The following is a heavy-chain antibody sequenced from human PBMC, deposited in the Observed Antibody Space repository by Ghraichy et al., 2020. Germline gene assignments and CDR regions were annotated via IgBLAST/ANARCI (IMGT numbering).Heavy chain of an antibody. V-gene: IGHV3-23*01. J-gene: IGHJ5*02. Sequence: SCAASGFTFSSYAMSWVRQAPGKGLEWVSAISGSGGSTYYADSVKGRFTISRDNSKNTLYLQMNSLRAEDTAVYYCAKTTIFGVVISWFDPWGQGTLVTVSS. D-gene: IGHD3-3*01. CDR2: ISGSGGST. CDR1: GFTFSSYA. CDR3: AKTTIFGVVISWFDP.